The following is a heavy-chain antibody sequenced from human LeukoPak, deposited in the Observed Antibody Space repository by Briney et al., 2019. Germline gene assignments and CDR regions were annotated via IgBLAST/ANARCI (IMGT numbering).Heavy chain of an antibody. V-gene: IGHV3-48*01. Sequence: PGESLRLSCAASGFTFSNYGMDWVRQAPGKGLEWVSYVSSSSSSIYYADSVKGRFTISRDNAKNSLFLQMNSLRAEDTAVYYCARGGAARPDYWGQGTLVTVSS. CDR3: ARGGAARPDY. J-gene: IGHJ4*02. CDR2: VSSSSSSI. CDR1: GFTFSNYG. D-gene: IGHD6-6*01.